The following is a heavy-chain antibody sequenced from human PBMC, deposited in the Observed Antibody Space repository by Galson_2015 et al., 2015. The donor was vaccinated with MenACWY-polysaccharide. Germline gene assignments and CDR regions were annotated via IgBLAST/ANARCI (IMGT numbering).Heavy chain of an antibody. Sequence: SPRLSCAASGFPFSDSWMTWIRQAPGKGLEWVATIKQSGSEKYYVDSVEGRFTVSRDNAKNSLYLRMNSLRAEDTAVYYCARARSWSGYFAFDFWGQGTMVTVSS. D-gene: IGHD3-3*01. CDR3: ARARSWSGYFAFDF. CDR1: GFPFSDSW. CDR2: IKQSGSEK. V-gene: IGHV3-7*01. J-gene: IGHJ3*01.